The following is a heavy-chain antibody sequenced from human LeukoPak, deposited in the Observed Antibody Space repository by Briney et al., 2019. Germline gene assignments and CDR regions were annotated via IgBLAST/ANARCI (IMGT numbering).Heavy chain of an antibody. CDR1: GYTFTGYY. J-gene: IGHJ4*02. CDR3: AREESSGYYYGSGSYCY. Sequence: GASVKVSCKASGYTFTGYYMHWVRQAPGQGLEWMGWINPNSGGTNYAQKFQGRVTTTRDTSISTAYMELSRLRSDDTAVYYCAREESSGYYYGSGSYCYWGQGTLVTVSS. CDR2: INPNSGGT. V-gene: IGHV1-2*02. D-gene: IGHD3-10*01.